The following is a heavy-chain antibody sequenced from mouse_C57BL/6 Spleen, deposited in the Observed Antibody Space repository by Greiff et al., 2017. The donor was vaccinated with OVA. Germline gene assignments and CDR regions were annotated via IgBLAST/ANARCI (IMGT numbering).Heavy chain of an antibody. CDR3: TREGGYDYDVDRYFYV. CDR2: ISSGGDYI. CDR1: GFTFSSYA. J-gene: IGHJ1*03. D-gene: IGHD2-4*01. V-gene: IGHV5-9-1*02. Sequence: EVQGVDSGEGLVKPGGSLKLSCAASGFTFSSYAMSWVRQTPEKRLEWVAYISSGGDYIYYADTVKGRFTISRDNARNTLYLQMSSLKSEDTAMYYCTREGGYDYDVDRYFYVWGTGTTVTVSS.